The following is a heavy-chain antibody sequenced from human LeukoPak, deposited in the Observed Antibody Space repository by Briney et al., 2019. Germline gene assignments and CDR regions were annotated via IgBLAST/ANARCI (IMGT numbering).Heavy chain of an antibody. CDR1: GGSISSYY. Sequence: SETLSLTCTVSGGSISSYYWNWIRQPAGKGLEWIGRIYSSGSTNYNPPLKSRVTMSVDTSKNQFSLKLSSVTAADTAVYYCARSYGVQTPDYWGQGTLVTVSS. V-gene: IGHV4-4*07. CDR2: IYSSGST. CDR3: ARSYGVQTPDY. D-gene: IGHD4-17*01. J-gene: IGHJ4*02.